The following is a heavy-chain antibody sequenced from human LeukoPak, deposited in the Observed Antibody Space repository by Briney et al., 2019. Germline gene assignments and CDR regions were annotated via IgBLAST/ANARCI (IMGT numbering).Heavy chain of an antibody. D-gene: IGHD2-15*01. J-gene: IGHJ4*02. Sequence: PGRSLRLSCAASGFTFSSYGMHWVRQAPGKGLEWVAVIWYDGSNKYYADSVKGRFTISRDNSKNTLYLQMNSLRAEDTAVYYCAKADVGYCSGGSCPLDYWGQGTLVTVSS. CDR2: IWYDGSNK. CDR1: GFTFSSYG. CDR3: AKADVGYCSGGSCPLDY. V-gene: IGHV3-33*06.